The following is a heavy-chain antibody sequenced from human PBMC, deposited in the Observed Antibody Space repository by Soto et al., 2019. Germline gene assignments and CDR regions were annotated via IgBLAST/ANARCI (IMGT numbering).Heavy chain of an antibody. CDR2: IYYSGST. CDR3: ASPGLRYFDWTYYYYGMDV. Sequence: SETLAITCTVSGGSISSGSDYWGWIREPPGKGLEWIGSIYYSGSTYYNPSLKSRVTISVDTSKNQFSLKLSSVTAADTAVYYCASPGLRYFDWTYYYYGMDVWGQGTTVT. CDR1: GGSISSGSDY. V-gene: IGHV4-39*01. D-gene: IGHD3-9*01. J-gene: IGHJ6*02.